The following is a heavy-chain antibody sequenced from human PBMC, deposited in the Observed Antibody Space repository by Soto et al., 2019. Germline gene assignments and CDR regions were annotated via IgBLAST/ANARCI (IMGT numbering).Heavy chain of an antibody. CDR3: AREYYYDSSGYSDY. J-gene: IGHJ4*02. CDR2: IYSGGST. V-gene: IGHV3-53*04. CDR1: GFTVSSNY. D-gene: IGHD3-22*01. Sequence: EVQLVESGGGLVQPGGSLRLSCAASGFTVSSNYMSWVRQAPGKGLEWVSVIYSGGSTYYADSVKGRFTISRHNSXNTLYLQMNSLRAEDTAVYYCAREYYYDSSGYSDYWGQGTLVNVSS.